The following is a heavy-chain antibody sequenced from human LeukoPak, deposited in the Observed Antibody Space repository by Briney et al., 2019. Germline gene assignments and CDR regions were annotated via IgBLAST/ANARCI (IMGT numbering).Heavy chain of an antibody. CDR3: ASARFGSGSYVHY. J-gene: IGHJ4*02. CDR2: INHSGST. CDR1: GGSFSGYY. D-gene: IGHD3-10*01. Sequence: PSETLSLTCAVYGGSFSGYYWSWISQPPGKGLEWIGEINHSGSTNYNPSLKSRVTISVDTSKNQFSLKLSSVTAADTAVYYCASARFGSGSYVHYWGQGTLVTVSS. V-gene: IGHV4-34*01.